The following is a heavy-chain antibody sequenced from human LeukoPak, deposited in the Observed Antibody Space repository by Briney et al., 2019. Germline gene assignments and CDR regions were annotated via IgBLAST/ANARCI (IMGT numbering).Heavy chain of an antibody. Sequence: SETLSLTCTVSGGSINSYYWSWIRQSPGKGLEWIGYIYYSGTTNYNPSLKSRVTISVDTSKNQFSLKLSSVTAADTAVYYCARHAPGYLDYWGQGTLVTVSS. J-gene: IGHJ4*02. CDR2: IYYSGTT. CDR3: ARHAPGYLDY. V-gene: IGHV4-59*08. CDR1: GGSINSYY.